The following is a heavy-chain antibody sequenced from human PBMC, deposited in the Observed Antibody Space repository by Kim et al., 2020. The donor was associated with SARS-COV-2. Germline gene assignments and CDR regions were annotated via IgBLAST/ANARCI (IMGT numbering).Heavy chain of an antibody. CDR1: GFTFSSYA. J-gene: IGHJ4*02. CDR2: ISYDGSNK. D-gene: IGHD3-10*01. CDR3: ARAGEYYGSGSYLDY. Sequence: GGSLRLSCAASGFTFSSYAMHWVRQAPGKGLEWVAVISYDGSNKYYADSVKGRFTISRDNSKNTLYLQMNSLRAEDTAVYYCARAGEYYGSGSYLDYWGQGTLVTVSS. V-gene: IGHV3-30-3*01.